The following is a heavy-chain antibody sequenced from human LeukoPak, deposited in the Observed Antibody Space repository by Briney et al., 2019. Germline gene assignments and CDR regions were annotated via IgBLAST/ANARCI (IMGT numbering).Heavy chain of an antibody. D-gene: IGHD4-23*01. J-gene: IGHJ4*02. Sequence: GGSLRLSCAASGFTFSSYSMNWVRQAPGKGLEWVSYISSSSSTIYYADSVKGRFTISRDNAKNSLYLQMNSLRAEDTAVYYCARDFGGNLFDYWGQGTLVTVSS. CDR2: ISSSSSTI. CDR1: GFTFSSYS. CDR3: ARDFGGNLFDY. V-gene: IGHV3-48*01.